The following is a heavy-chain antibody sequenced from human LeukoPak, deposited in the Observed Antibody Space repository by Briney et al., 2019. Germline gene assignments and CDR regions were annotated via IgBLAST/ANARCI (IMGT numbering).Heavy chain of an antibody. J-gene: IGHJ4*02. V-gene: IGHV4-59*01. CDR1: GDSMSGYS. CDR3: ARSKYFYDSNGYYVFDY. D-gene: IGHD3-22*01. Sequence: PSETLSLTCTVSGDSMSGYSWSWIRQPPGKGLEWIGYIYYSGSTNYNPSLKSRVTISVDTSKNQFSLKLSSVTAADTAVYYCARSKYFYDSNGYYVFDYWGQGTLVTVSS. CDR2: IYYSGST.